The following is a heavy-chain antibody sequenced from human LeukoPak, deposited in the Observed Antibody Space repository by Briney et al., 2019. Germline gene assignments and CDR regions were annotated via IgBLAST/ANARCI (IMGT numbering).Heavy chain of an antibody. CDR1: GYIFANYD. Sequence: GASVKVSCRASGYIFANYDITWVRQAPGQGLGWMGRISTSNGDTNYAQSLQGRVTMTTDTFTSTVYMELRSLRSDDTAVYYCARDPYHRLGPPLDLWGQGTLVTVSS. CDR3: ARDPYHRLGPPLDL. D-gene: IGHD2-2*01. J-gene: IGHJ5*02. CDR2: ISTSNGDT. V-gene: IGHV1-18*01.